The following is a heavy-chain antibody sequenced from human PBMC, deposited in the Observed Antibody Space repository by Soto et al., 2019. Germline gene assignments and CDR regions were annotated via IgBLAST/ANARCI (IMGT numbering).Heavy chain of an antibody. Sequence: QVQLVQSGSESMQPGASVKVSCKGSGYNFNSHSINWLRQAPGQGLEWMGWINPNTGNTTYEQGFTGRFVFSVDSSVITVYLQIFSPKADDSAVYYCARDRASVSFDYWGQGTLVTVSS. J-gene: IGHJ4*02. CDR1: GYNFNSHS. CDR2: INPNTGNT. V-gene: IGHV7-4-1*01. CDR3: ARDRASVSFDY. D-gene: IGHD3-3*01.